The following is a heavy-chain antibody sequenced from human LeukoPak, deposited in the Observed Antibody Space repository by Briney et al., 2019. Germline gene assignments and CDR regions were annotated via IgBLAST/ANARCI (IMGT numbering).Heavy chain of an antibody. CDR1: GFTFSSYW. J-gene: IGHJ4*02. CDR3: AREGESYPDLDY. V-gene: IGHV3-74*01. Sequence: GGSLRLSCAASGFTFSSYWMHWVRQAPGKGLVGVSRINNDGRSTNYADSVKGRFTISRDNAKNSLYLQMNSLRAEDTAVYYCAREGESYPDLDYWGQGTLVTVSS. D-gene: IGHD3-10*01. CDR2: INNDGRST.